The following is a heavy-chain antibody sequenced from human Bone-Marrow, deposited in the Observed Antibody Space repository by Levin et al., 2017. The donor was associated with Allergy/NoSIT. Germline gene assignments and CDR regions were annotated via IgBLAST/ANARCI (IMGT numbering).Heavy chain of an antibody. V-gene: IGHV4-59*01. D-gene: IGHD3-3*01. CDR2: IYYSGDT. CDR1: GASINNYY. CDR3: ARGVIFGVGTT. Sequence: GSLRLSCNVSGASINNYYWYWVRQPPGKGLEWIGQIYYSGDTLYNPSLKNRVIISIDTSKNHFSLKLKSVTAADTAVYYCARGVIFGVGTTWGQGALVTVSS. J-gene: IGHJ5*02.